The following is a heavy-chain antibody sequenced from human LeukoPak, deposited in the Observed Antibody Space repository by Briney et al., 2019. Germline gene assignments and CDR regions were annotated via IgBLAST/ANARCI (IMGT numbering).Heavy chain of an antibody. CDR2: INPSGGST. V-gene: IGHV1-46*01. CDR1: GYSFTNYY. CDR3: ARADNWEGAKGD. Sequence: ASVKVSCTASGYSFTNYYMHWVRQAPGQGLEWMGIINPSGGSTIYSQRFQGRLTITADKSTSTAYMELSRLTSEDTAVYYCARADNWEGAKGDWGQGTMVTVSS. J-gene: IGHJ3*01. D-gene: IGHD3-16*01.